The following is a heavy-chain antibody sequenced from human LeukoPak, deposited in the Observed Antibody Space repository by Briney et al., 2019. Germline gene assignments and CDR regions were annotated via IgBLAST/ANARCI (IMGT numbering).Heavy chain of an antibody. Sequence: PSETLSLTCTVSGGSISSGDYYWSWIRQPPGKGLEWIGYIYYSGSTYYNPSLKSRVTISIDTSKNQFSLKLSSVTAADTAMYYCARNFYDSSVAFDIWGQGTMLTVSS. J-gene: IGHJ3*02. CDR3: ARNFYDSSVAFDI. D-gene: IGHD3-22*01. CDR1: GGSISSGDYY. V-gene: IGHV4-30-4*01. CDR2: IYYSGST.